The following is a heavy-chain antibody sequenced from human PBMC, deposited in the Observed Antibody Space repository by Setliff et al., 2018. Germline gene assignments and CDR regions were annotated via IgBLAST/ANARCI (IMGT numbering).Heavy chain of an antibody. CDR1: GFSFSSYS. D-gene: IGHD1-26*01. CDR3: AKIGRGGTFDQFFQD. J-gene: IGHJ1*01. CDR2: ISSYSSTI. Sequence: GGSLRLSCAASGFSFSSYSMNWVRQAPGKGLEWVSYISSYSSTIYYADSVKGRFIISRDNSDILYLQMNSLRAEDTAVYYCAKIGRGGTFDQFFQDWGHGTLVTVSS. V-gene: IGHV3-48*01.